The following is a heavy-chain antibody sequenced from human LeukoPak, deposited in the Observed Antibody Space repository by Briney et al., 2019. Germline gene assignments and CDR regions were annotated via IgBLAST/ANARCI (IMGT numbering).Heavy chain of an antibody. Sequence: GGSLRLSGAASGFTFSSYGMHWVRQAPGKGLEGGAFIRYDGSNKYYADSVKGRFTISRDNSKNTLYLQMNSLRAEDTAVYYCASQGYSYGFPLDYWGQGTLVTVSS. D-gene: IGHD5-18*01. V-gene: IGHV3-30*02. CDR2: IRYDGSNK. J-gene: IGHJ4*02. CDR3: ASQGYSYGFPLDY. CDR1: GFTFSSYG.